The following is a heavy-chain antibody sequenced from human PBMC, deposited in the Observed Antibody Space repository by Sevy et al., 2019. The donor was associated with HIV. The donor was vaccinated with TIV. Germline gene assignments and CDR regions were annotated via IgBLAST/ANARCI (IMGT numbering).Heavy chain of an antibody. CDR2: IYYSGST. CDR3: ARVNWEMATENKRYYYFGMDV. V-gene: IGHV4-59*01. D-gene: IGHD5-12*01. Sequence: SETLSLTCTVSGGSISSYYWSWIRQPPGKGLEWIGYIYYSGSTNYNPSLNSRVTISVDTSKNQFSLKLSSVTAADTAVYYCARVNWEMATENKRYYYFGMDVWGQGTTVTVSS. J-gene: IGHJ6*02. CDR1: GGSISSYY.